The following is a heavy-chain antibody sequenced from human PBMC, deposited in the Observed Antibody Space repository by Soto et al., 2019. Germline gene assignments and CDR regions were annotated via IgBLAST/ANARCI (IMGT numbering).Heavy chain of an antibody. V-gene: IGHV2-70*01. J-gene: IGHJ6*02. Sequence: ASGPTLVNPTQTLTLTCTFSGFSLSTSGMCVSWIRQPPGKALEWLALIDWDDDRYYSTSLKTRLTISKDTSKNQVVLTMTNMDPVDTATYYCARIKLAARPYYYYYYGMDVWGQGTTVTVSS. CDR3: ARIKLAARPYYYYYYGMDV. CDR2: IDWDDDR. D-gene: IGHD6-6*01. CDR1: GFSLSTSGMC.